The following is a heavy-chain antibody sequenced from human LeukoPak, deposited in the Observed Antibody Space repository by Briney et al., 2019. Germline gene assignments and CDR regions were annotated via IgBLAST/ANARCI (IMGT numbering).Heavy chain of an antibody. CDR1: GFTFRNYV. CDR2: ISYDGSTK. J-gene: IGHJ4*02. V-gene: IGHV3-30-3*01. CDR3: ARGQWLPYDY. D-gene: IGHD6-19*01. Sequence: GGSLGLSCAASGFTFRNYVIHWVRQAPGKGLEWVAVISYDGSTKYYADSVKGRFTISRDNSKNTLYLQMNSLRAEDTAVYYCARGQWLPYDYWGQGTLVTVSS.